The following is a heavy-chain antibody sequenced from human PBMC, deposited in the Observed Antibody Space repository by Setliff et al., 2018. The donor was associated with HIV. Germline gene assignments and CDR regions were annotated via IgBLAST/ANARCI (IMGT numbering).Heavy chain of an antibody. Sequence: SETLSLTCTVSGGSINSTSDYWGWIRQPPGNGLEWLGSIYHTGSTYHKPSLKSRVTISVDTCKNQFSLRLKSVAPGDTAVYYCSRGIVHVASGYYYFEYWGQGALVTVS. CDR3: SRGIVHVASGYYYFEY. D-gene: IGHD3-3*01. J-gene: IGHJ4*02. CDR2: IYHTGST. V-gene: IGHV4-39*01. CDR1: GGSINSTSDY.